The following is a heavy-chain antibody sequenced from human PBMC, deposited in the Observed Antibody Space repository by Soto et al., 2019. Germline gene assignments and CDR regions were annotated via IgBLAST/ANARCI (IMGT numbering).Heavy chain of an antibody. D-gene: IGHD6-19*01. J-gene: IGHJ4*02. CDR1: GFTFSSYG. V-gene: IGHV3-30*03. CDR3: VAVAGRYYFDY. CDR2: ISYDGSNK. Sequence: PGGSLRLSCAASGFTFSSYGMHWVRQAPGKGLEWVAVISYDGSNKYYADSVKGRFTISRDNSKNTLYLQMNSLRAEDTAVYYCVAVAGRYYFDYWGQGTLVTVSS.